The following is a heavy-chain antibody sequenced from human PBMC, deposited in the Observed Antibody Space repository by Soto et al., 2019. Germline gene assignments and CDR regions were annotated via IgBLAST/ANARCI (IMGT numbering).Heavy chain of an antibody. CDR2: IYYSGST. V-gene: IGHV4-31*03. Sequence: LSLTCTVSGGSISSGGYYWSWIRQHPEKGLEWIGYIYYSGSTYYNPCLKSRVTISVDTSKNQFSLKLSSVTAADTAVYYCARVKSAVFDPWGQGTLVTVSS. J-gene: IGHJ5*02. CDR1: GGSISSGGYY. D-gene: IGHD3-3*01. CDR3: ARVKSAVFDP.